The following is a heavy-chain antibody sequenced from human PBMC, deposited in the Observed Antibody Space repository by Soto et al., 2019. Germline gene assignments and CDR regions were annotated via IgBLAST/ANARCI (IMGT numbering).Heavy chain of an antibody. Sequence: QVQLVQSGAEVKKPGASVKVSCKASGYTFNSYVLHWVRQAPGQRLEWMGWINAGNGKTKYSQKLQGRLTFARDTSASTAYMELSSLRSEDTAVYYCARDNVGGELYKGELEYWGQGPLVTVSS. J-gene: IGHJ4*02. V-gene: IGHV1-3*01. CDR3: ARDNVGGELYKGELEY. CDR2: INAGNGKT. CDR1: GYTFNSYV. D-gene: IGHD1-26*01.